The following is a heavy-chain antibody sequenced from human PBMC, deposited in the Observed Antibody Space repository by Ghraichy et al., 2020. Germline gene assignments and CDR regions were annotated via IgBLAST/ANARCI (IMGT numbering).Heavy chain of an antibody. J-gene: IGHJ6*02. V-gene: IGHV6-1*01. Sequence: SQTLSLTCAISGDSVSSNSAAWNWIRQSPSRGLEWLGRTYYRSKWYNDYAVSVKSRITINPDTSKNQFSLQLNSLTPEDTAVYYCARDPVVVPAATHFYYYYGMDVWGQGTTVTVSS. CDR1: GDSVSSNSAA. D-gene: IGHD2-2*01. CDR2: TYYRSKWYN. CDR3: ARDPVVVPAATHFYYYYGMDV.